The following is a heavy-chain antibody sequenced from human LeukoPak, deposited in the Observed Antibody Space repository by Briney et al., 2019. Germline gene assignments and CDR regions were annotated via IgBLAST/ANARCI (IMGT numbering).Heavy chain of an antibody. J-gene: IGHJ4*02. Sequence: QAGGSLRLSCAASGFTFSNYWMGWVRQAPGRGLEWVANINEDGSEKYYVDSVKGRFTISRDNGKNSLYLQINSLRAEDTAVFYCARGGYYSAWAEDYWGQGTLVTVSS. CDR2: INEDGSEK. CDR3: ARGGYYSAWAEDY. CDR1: GFTFSNYW. D-gene: IGHD3-22*01. V-gene: IGHV3-7*01.